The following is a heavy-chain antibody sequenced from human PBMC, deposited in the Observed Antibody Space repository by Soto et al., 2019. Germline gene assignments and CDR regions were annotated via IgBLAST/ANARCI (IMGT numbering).Heavy chain of an antibody. D-gene: IGHD6-19*01. J-gene: IGHJ4*02. CDR2: IIPIFGTA. Sequence: QVQLVQSGAEVKKPGSSVKVSCKASGGTFSSYAISWVRQAPGQGLEWMGGIIPIFGTANYAQKFQGRVTITADESTSTSYTELSSLRSEDTAVYYCATTPYSSGWYQWFFDYWGQGTLVTVSS. CDR1: GGTFSSYA. V-gene: IGHV1-69*01. CDR3: ATTPYSSGWYQWFFDY.